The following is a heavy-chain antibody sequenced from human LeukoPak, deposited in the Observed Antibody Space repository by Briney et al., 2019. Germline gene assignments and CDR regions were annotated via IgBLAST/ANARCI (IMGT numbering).Heavy chain of an antibody. CDR1: GCTFSSSA. V-gene: IGHV3-23*01. D-gene: IGHD5-18*01. CDR3: AKVDTAMLRSFDC. CDR2: ISGSGGST. Sequence: GGSLILSCAASGCTFSSSAMSWVRLAPGQGLEWVSTISGSGGSTYYADSVKGRFTISRDNSKNTLYLQMNSLRAEDTAVYYCAKVDTAMLRSFDCWGQGTLVTVSS. J-gene: IGHJ4*02.